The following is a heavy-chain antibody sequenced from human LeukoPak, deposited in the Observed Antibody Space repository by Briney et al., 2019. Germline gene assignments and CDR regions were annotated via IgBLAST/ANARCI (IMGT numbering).Heavy chain of an antibody. V-gene: IGHV4-59*01. Sequence: SETLSLTCTVPGGSISSYYWSWIRQPPGKGLEWIGYIYYSGSTNYNPSLKGGVTISVDTSKNQFSLKLSSVTAADTAVYYCAREVDYGDYDYWGQGTLVTASS. CDR2: IYYSGST. CDR3: AREVDYGDYDY. D-gene: IGHD4-17*01. J-gene: IGHJ4*02. CDR1: GGSISSYY.